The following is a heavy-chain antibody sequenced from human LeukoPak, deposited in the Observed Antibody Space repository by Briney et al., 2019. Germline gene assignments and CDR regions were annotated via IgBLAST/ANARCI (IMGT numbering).Heavy chain of an antibody. CDR3: AKNLGHYGLPFFDY. CDR2: ISYDGSNK. V-gene: IGHV3-30*18. D-gene: IGHD3-10*01. Sequence: PGGSLRLSCAASGFTFDDYGMHWVRQAPGKGLEWVAVISYDGSNKYYADSVKGRFTISRDNSKNTLYLQMNSLRAEDTAVYYCAKNLGHYGLPFFDYWGQGTLVTVSS. J-gene: IGHJ4*02. CDR1: GFTFDDYG.